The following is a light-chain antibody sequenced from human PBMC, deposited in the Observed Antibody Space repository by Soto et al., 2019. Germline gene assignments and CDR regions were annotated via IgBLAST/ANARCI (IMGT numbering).Light chain of an antibody. CDR1: ESVSSSY. CDR2: GAS. V-gene: IGKV3D-20*02. Sequence: ETVLTQSPGTLSLSPGERATLSCRASESVSSSYLAWYQQKPGQAPRLLIYGASNRATCIPDRFSGSGSGTDFTLTISSLEPEDFAVYYCQQRSNWITFGQGTRLEIK. J-gene: IGKJ5*01. CDR3: QQRSNWIT.